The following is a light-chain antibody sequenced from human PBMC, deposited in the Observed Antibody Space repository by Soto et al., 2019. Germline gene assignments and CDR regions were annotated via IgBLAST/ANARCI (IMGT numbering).Light chain of an antibody. Sequence: EIVMTQSPATLSVSPGERATLFCRASQSVRSNFLAWYQQKPGQAPRLLIYGASTRATGIPARFSGSGSGTEFTLTSSLLPSEDFAVYYWQQHSASPLTFGGGTKVEIK. CDR1: QSVRSN. J-gene: IGKJ4*01. CDR3: QQHSASPLT. V-gene: IGKV3-15*01. CDR2: GAS.